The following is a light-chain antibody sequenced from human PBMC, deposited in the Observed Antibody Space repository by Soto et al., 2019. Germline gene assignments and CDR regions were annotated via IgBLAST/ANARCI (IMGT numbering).Light chain of an antibody. V-gene: IGKV2-28*01. Sequence: EIVMTQSPPSLTVTPGEPASISCRSSQRLLHSNGNNFLDWYLQKPGQSPQLLIYLGSNRASGVPDRVSGSVAGTDFTLKISRVEAEDVGVYYCMQALQTPYTFGQGTKLVIK. J-gene: IGKJ2*01. CDR2: LGS. CDR3: MQALQTPYT. CDR1: QRLLHSNGNNF.